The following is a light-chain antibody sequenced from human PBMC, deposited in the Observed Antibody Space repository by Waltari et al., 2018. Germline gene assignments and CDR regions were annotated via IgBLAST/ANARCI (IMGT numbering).Light chain of an antibody. CDR2: EVS. V-gene: IGLV2-23*02. CDR1: SSDVGSYNF. J-gene: IGLJ3*02. Sequence: QSALTQPASVSGSPGQSITISCSGTSSDVGSYNFVSWFQHHPGKAPNLIIYEVSRRPAEVSDTFSGSKPGNTAALTISGLRAEDEADYYGFSYAGSSTWVFGGGTKLTVL. CDR3: FSYAGSSTWV.